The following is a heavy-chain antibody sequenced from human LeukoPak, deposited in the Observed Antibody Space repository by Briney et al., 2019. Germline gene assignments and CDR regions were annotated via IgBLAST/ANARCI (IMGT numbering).Heavy chain of an antibody. D-gene: IGHD2-2*01. CDR1: GFTFSSYA. CDR3: ARDFQGYCSSTSCYVEGSTFDY. CDR2: ISYDGSNK. Sequence: PGRSLRLSCAASGFTFSSYAMDWVRQAPGKGLEWVAFISYDGSNKYYADSVKGRFTISRDNSKNTLYLQMNSLRAEDTAVYYCARDFQGYCSSTSCYVEGSTFDYWGQGTLVTVSS. J-gene: IGHJ4*02. V-gene: IGHV3-30-3*01.